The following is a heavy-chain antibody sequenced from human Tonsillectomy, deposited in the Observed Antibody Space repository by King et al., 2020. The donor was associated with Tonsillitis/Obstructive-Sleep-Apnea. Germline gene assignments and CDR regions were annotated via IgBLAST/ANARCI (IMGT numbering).Heavy chain of an antibody. CDR1: GYTFTSYY. CDR3: ARAPGTIGTTPFDY. D-gene: IGHD1-1*01. CDR2: ISPSGGST. V-gene: IGHV1-46*01. Sequence: VQLVQSGAEVKKPGASVKVSCEASGYTFTSYYMHWLRQAPGQGPEWMGVISPSGGSTSYAQKFQGRVTMTRVPSTSTVYMELSSLRSEDTAVYYCARAPGTIGTTPFDYWGQGTLVTVSS. J-gene: IGHJ4*02.